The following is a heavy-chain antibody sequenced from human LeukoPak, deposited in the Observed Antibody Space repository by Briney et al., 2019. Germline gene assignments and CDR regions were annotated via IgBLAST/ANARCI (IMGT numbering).Heavy chain of an antibody. J-gene: IGHJ5*02. V-gene: IGHV3-74*01. D-gene: IGHD3-3*01. CDR3: ARAGGRGVTIFGVYSRWFDP. CDR1: GFTFSSYW. Sequence: GGSQRLSCAASGFTFSSYWMHWVRQAPGKGLVWVSRINSDGSSASYADSVKGRFTISRDNAKNTLYLQMNSLRAEDTAVYYCARAGGRGVTIFGVYSRWFDPWGQGTLVTVSS. CDR2: INSDGSSA.